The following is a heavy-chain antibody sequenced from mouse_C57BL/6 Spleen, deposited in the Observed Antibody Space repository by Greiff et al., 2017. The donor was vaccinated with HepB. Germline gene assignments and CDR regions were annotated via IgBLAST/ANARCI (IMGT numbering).Heavy chain of an antibody. V-gene: IGHV1-19*01. CDR2: INLYNGGT. CDR3: GHFITTVVSPFAY. Sequence: EVQLQQSGPVLVKPGASVKMSCKASGYTFTDYYMNWVKQSHGKSLEWIGVINLYNGGTSYNQKFKGQATLTDDKTSSTAYMELNSLTSEDSAIYYCGHFITTVVSPFAYWGQGTLVTVSA. J-gene: IGHJ3*01. D-gene: IGHD1-1*01. CDR1: GYTFTDYY.